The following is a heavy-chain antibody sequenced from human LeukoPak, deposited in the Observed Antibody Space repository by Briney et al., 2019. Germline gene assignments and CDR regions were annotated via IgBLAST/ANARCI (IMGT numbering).Heavy chain of an antibody. CDR3: ARGSRPVYNLLTGKRYFDY. Sequence: ASVKVSCKASGYSFTGYYIHWVRQAPGQGLEWMGIINPSGGSTTYAQKFRGRLTMTRDMSTSTVYMELSNLRSEDTAVYYCARGSRPVYNLLTGKRYFDYWGQGTLLTVSS. J-gene: IGHJ4*02. V-gene: IGHV1-46*01. CDR1: GYSFTGYY. CDR2: INPSGGST. D-gene: IGHD3-9*01.